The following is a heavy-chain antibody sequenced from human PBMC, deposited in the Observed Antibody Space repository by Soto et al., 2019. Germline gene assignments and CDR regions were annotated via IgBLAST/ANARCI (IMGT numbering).Heavy chain of an antibody. J-gene: IGHJ4*02. Sequence: QVQLQESGPGLVKPSQTLSLTCTVSGGSISSGGYYWSWIRQHPGKGLEWIGDIYYSGSTYYNPALKSRVTISVDTSKNQFSLKLSSVTAADTAVYYCARDWGRDGCFDYWGQGTLVTVSS. CDR3: ARDWGRDGCFDY. CDR2: IYYSGST. V-gene: IGHV4-31*03. CDR1: GGSISSGGYY. D-gene: IGHD3-16*01.